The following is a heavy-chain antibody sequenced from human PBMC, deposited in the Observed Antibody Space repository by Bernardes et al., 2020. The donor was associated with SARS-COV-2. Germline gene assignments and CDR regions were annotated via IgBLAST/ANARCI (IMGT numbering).Heavy chain of an antibody. CDR1: GFTLSSNA. V-gene: IGHV3-23*01. CDR2: LGSDGNT. Sequence: GWSLSLSCAASGFTLSSNAMTWVRQAPGKGLEWVSGLGSDGNTHYADAVRGRFTISRDNSKNMLFLQMNSLRGEDTAVYYCAKDFFWWQLDYWGQGAMVTVSS. J-gene: IGHJ4*02. D-gene: IGHD2-8*02. CDR3: AKDFFWWQLDY.